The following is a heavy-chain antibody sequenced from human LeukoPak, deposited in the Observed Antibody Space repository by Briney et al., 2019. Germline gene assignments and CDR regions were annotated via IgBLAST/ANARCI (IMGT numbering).Heavy chain of an antibody. CDR2: IKSKTDGGTT. CDR1: GFTFSNAW. V-gene: IGHV3-15*01. D-gene: IGHD2-2*01. CDR3: TTDPSVVPAAIKSDFDY. Sequence: PGGSLRLSCAASGFTFSNAWMSWVRQAPGKGLEWVGRIKSKTDGGTTDYAAPVKGRFTISRDDSKNTLYLQMNSLKTEDTAVYYCTTDPSVVPAAIKSDFDYWGQGTLVTVSS. J-gene: IGHJ4*02.